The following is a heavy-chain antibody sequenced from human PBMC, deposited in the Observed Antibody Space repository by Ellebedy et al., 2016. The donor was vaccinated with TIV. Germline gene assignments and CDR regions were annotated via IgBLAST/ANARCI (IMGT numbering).Heavy chain of an antibody. Sequence: GSLRLXXAVYGGSFSGYYWSWIRQPPGKGLEWIGEINHSGSTNCNPSLKSRVTISVDTSKNQFSLKLSSVTAADTAVYYCARLRGDGYNYTIRPRPRYNDYMDVWGKGTTVTVSS. V-gene: IGHV4-34*01. D-gene: IGHD5-24*01. CDR3: ARLRGDGYNYTIRPRPRYNDYMDV. CDR1: GGSFSGYY. CDR2: INHSGST. J-gene: IGHJ6*03.